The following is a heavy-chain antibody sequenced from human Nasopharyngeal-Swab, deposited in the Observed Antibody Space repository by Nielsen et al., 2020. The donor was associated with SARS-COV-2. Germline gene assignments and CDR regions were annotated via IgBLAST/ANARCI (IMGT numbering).Heavy chain of an antibody. CDR1: AYTFTGYY. CDR2: IHPNSGGT. V-gene: IGHV1-2*02. J-gene: IGHJ4*02. CDR3: ATLKSPYYAFDY. Sequence: ASVKVSCKASAYTFTGYYIYWVRQAPGQDLEWMGCIHPNSGGTTSAQKFQGRVTLTRDRSITTAYMEVSRLTSDDTAVYYCATLKSPYYAFDYWGQGTLVTVSS. D-gene: IGHD3-3*01.